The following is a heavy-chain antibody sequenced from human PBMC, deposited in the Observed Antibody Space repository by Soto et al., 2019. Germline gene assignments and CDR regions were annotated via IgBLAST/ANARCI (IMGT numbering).Heavy chain of an antibody. Sequence: QVQLVQSGAEVKKPGSSVKVSCKASGGTFSSYAISWVRQAPGQGLEWMGGIIPIFGTANYAQKFQGRVTITTDXVTTTXXMELSRLRSEDTAVYYCASQPGIAVAGKGVPTADYWGRGTLVTVSS. J-gene: IGHJ4*02. CDR2: IIPIFGTA. CDR1: GGTFSSYA. V-gene: IGHV1-69*05. D-gene: IGHD6-19*01. CDR3: ASQPGIAVAGKGVPTADY.